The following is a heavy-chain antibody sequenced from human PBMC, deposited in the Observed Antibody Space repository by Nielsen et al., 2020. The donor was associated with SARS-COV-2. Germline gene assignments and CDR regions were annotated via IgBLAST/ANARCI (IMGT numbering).Heavy chain of an antibody. CDR2: ISGSGGST. V-gene: IGHV3-23*01. J-gene: IGHJ5*02. Sequence: GESLRLSCAASGFTFSSYAMSWVRQAPGKGLEWVSAISGSGGSTYYADSVKGRFTISRDNSKNTLYLQMNSLRAEDTAVYYCAKHSSGWYVGWFDPWGQGTLVTVSS. D-gene: IGHD6-19*01. CDR1: GFTFSSYA. CDR3: AKHSSGWYVGWFDP.